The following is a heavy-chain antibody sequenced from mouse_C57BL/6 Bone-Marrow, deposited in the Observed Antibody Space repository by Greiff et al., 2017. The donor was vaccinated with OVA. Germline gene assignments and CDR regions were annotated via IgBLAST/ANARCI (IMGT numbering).Heavy chain of an antibody. CDR2: IYPGSGST. V-gene: IGHV1-55*01. CDR3: AIAEIYYYGSSYFDY. J-gene: IGHJ2*01. CDR1: GYTFTSYW. Sequence: QVQLQQPGAELVKPGASVKMSCKASGYTFTSYWITWVKQRPGQGLEWIGDIYPGSGSTNYNEKFKSKATLTVDTSSSTAYMQLSSLTSEDSAVYYCAIAEIYYYGSSYFDYWGQGTTLTVSS. D-gene: IGHD1-1*01.